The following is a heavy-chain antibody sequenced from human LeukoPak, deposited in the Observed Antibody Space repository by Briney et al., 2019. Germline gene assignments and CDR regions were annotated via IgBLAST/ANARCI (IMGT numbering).Heavy chain of an antibody. Sequence: GGSLRLSCAASGFTVSSNYMSWVRQAPGKGLEWVSVIYSGGGTYYADSVKGRFTISRDNSKNTLYLQMNSLRAEDTAVYYCARANDYGDYVDWFDPWGQGTLVTVSS. CDR3: ARANDYGDYVDWFDP. V-gene: IGHV3-53*01. D-gene: IGHD4-17*01. J-gene: IGHJ5*02. CDR1: GFTVSSNY. CDR2: IYSGGGT.